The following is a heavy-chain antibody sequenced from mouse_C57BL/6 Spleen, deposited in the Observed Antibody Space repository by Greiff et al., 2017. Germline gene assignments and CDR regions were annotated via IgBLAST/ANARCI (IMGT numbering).Heavy chain of an antibody. CDR3: ARYDYDDYYAMDY. J-gene: IGHJ4*01. CDR2: IYPRSGNT. V-gene: IGHV1-81*01. CDR1: GYTFTSSG. D-gene: IGHD2-4*01. Sequence: QVQLQQSGAELARPGASVKLSCTASGYTFTSSGISWVKQRTGQGLEWIGEIYPRSGNTYYNEKFKGKATLTADKSSSTAYMELRSLTSEDSAVYFCARYDYDDYYAMDYWGQGTSVTVSS.